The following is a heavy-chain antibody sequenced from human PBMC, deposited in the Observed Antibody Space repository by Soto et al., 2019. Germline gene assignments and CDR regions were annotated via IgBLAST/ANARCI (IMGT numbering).Heavy chain of an antibody. Sequence: QVQLVESGGGVVQPGRSLRLSCAASGFTFSSYGMHWVRQAPGKGLEWVAVIWYDGSNKYYADSVKGRFTISRDNSKNPLYLQMNSLRAEDTAVYYCAFGGGFGEFREGPIGGLDYWGQGTLVTVSS. V-gene: IGHV3-33*01. CDR2: IWYDGSNK. CDR1: GFTFSSYG. D-gene: IGHD3-10*01. J-gene: IGHJ4*02. CDR3: AFGGGFGEFREGPIGGLDY.